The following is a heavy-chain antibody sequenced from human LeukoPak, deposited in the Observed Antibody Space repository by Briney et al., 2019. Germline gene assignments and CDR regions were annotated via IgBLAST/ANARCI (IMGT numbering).Heavy chain of an antibody. CDR2: IYPGDSDT. CDR1: GYSFTSYW. Sequence: GESLQISCNGSGYSFTSYWIGWVRQMPGKGLEWMGIIYPGDSDTRYSPSFQGEVTISADKSISTAYLQWSSLKASDTAMYYCARQVCSGGSCYEYYFDYWGQGTLVTVSS. J-gene: IGHJ4*02. V-gene: IGHV5-51*01. CDR3: ARQVCSGGSCYEYYFDY. D-gene: IGHD2-15*01.